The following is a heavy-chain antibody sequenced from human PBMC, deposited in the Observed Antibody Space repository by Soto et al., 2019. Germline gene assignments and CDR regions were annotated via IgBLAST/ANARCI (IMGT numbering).Heavy chain of an antibody. V-gene: IGHV3-23*01. CDR3: AIDLWWYTH. D-gene: IGHD2-15*01. CDR1: GFIFSDHA. CDR2: ISGGGSGA. Sequence: EVQLLESGGGLVQPGGSLRLSCTASGFIFSDHAMTWVRQAPGKGLEWVSGISGGGSGAYYADSVKGRFTVSRANSKNTLFLQMDSLRADDTAVYYCAIDLWWYTHWGQGTLVTVSS. J-gene: IGHJ4*02.